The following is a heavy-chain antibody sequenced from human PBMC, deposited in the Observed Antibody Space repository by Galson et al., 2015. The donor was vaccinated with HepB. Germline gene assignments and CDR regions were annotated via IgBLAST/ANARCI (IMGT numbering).Heavy chain of an antibody. V-gene: IGHV1-24*01. Sequence: SVKVSCKVSGYTLTELSMHWVRQAPGKGLEWMGGFDPEDGETFYAQKFQGRVTMTEDTSTDTAYMELSSLRSEDTAVYYCATEWGARLGELSSDAFDIWGQGTMVSVSS. J-gene: IGHJ3*02. CDR2: FDPEDGET. CDR3: ATEWGARLGELSSDAFDI. CDR1: GYTLTELS. D-gene: IGHD3-16*02.